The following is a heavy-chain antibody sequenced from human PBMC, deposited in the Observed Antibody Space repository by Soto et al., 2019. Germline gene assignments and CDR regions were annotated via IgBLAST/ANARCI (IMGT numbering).Heavy chain of an antibody. CDR3: ARLGPSSSYYYYGMDV. V-gene: IGHV4-34*01. CDR2: INHSGST. Sequence: SETLSLTCAVYGGSFSGYYWSWTRQPPGKGLEWIGEINHSGSTNYNPSLKSRVTISVDTSNNQFSLKLSSVTAADTAVYYCARLGPSSSYYYYGMDVWGQGTTVTVSS. D-gene: IGHD6-13*01. J-gene: IGHJ6*02. CDR1: GGSFSGYY.